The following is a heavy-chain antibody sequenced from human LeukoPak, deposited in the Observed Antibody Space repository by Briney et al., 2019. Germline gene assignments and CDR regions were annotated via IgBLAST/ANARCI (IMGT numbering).Heavy chain of an antibody. D-gene: IGHD6-13*01. Sequence: GASVKVSCKGSGYTFTGYYMHWVRQAPGQGVEWMGRINPNSGGTNYAQKFQGRGTMTRDTSISTAYMELSRLRSDDTAVYYCARGFHSSSWYYFDYWGQGTLVTVSS. CDR3: ARGFHSSSWYYFDY. CDR2: INPNSGGT. CDR1: GYTFTGYY. J-gene: IGHJ4*02. V-gene: IGHV1-2*06.